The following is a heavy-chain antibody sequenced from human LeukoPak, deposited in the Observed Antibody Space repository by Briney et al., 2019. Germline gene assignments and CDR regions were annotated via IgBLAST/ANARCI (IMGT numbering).Heavy chain of an antibody. V-gene: IGHV3-23*01. Sequence: GGSLRLSCAVSGITLSNYGMSWVRQAPGKGLEWVAGISDSGGSTNYADSVKGRFTISRDNPKNTLYLQMNSLRAEDTAVYFCATRGVVIRVILVGFHKEAYYFGSCGQGALVTVSS. CDR3: ATRGVVIRVILVGFHKEAYYFGS. D-gene: IGHD3-22*01. CDR2: ISDSGGST. J-gene: IGHJ4*02. CDR1: GITLSNYG.